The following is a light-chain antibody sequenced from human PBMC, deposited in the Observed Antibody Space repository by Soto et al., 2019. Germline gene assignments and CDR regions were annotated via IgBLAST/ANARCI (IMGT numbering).Light chain of an antibody. CDR2: KAS. J-gene: IGKJ1*01. Sequence: DIQMTQSPSTLSSSVRDRVTISCRASQTISSWLAWFQQRPGRAPNLLIYKASSLENGVPSRFSGSGSGTEFTLTISSLQPDDFATYYCQQYKSYWTFGQGTRWIS. CDR1: QTISSW. CDR3: QQYKSYWT. V-gene: IGKV1-5*03.